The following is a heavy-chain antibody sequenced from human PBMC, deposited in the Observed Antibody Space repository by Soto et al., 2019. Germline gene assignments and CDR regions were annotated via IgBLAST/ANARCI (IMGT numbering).Heavy chain of an antibody. Sequence: QVQLVESGGGVVQPGRSLRLSCAASGFTFSSYGMHWVRQAPGKGLEWVAVISYDGSNKYYADSVKGRFTISRDNSKNTLYLQMNSLRAEDTAVSYCAKDRTRGRGAFDIWGQGTMVTVSS. J-gene: IGHJ3*02. CDR3: AKDRTRGRGAFDI. V-gene: IGHV3-30*18. CDR1: GFTFSSYG. D-gene: IGHD3-16*01. CDR2: ISYDGSNK.